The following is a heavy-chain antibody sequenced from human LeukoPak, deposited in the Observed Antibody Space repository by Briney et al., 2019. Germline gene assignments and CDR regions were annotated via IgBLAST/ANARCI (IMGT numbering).Heavy chain of an antibody. CDR1: GGTFSSYA. Sequence: ASVKVSCKASGGTFSSYAISWVRQAPGQGLEWMGGIIPIFGTANYAQKFQGRVTMTRNTSISTAYMELSSLRSEDTAVYYCARGGYSYASDYWGQGTLVTVSS. V-gene: IGHV1-69*05. CDR3: ARGGYSYASDY. CDR2: IIPIFGTA. J-gene: IGHJ4*02. D-gene: IGHD5-18*01.